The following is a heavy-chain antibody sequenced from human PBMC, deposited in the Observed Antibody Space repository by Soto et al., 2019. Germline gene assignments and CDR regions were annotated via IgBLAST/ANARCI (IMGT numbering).Heavy chain of an antibody. V-gene: IGHV1-3*01. CDR3: SRDVPAAGNPNRGGYYMYV. CDR1: GYTFTTYA. Sequence: QVQLVQSGAEVKKPGASVKVSCKASGYTFTTYALHWVRQAPGQRLEWMGWINVDNSNTKYSQKFQGRVTITRDTSASTAYMELSGLRSEDTAVYYCSRDVPAAGNPNRGGYYMYVWGKGNTVNVSS. CDR2: INVDNSNT. D-gene: IGHD6-13*01. J-gene: IGHJ6*03.